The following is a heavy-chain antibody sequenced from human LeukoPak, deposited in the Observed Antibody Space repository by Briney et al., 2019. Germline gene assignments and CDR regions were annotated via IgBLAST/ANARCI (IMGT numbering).Heavy chain of an antibody. V-gene: IGHV3-7*01. CDR1: GFTLSNYW. CDR2: INEDGSGK. CDR3: ARDDGDV. J-gene: IGHJ6*04. Sequence: GGSLRLSCVSSGFTLSNYWMKWVRQAPGKGLEWVASINEDGSGKFSVGSVKDRITISRDNTRNSLDLQINSLTVEDTAIYYCARDDGDVWGTGTTVTVSS.